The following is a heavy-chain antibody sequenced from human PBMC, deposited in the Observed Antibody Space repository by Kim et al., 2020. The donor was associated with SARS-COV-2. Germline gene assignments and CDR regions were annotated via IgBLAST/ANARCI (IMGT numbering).Heavy chain of an antibody. D-gene: IGHD4-4*01. Sequence: SETLSLTCAVSGGSISSSNWWSWVRQPPGKGLEWIGEIYHSGSTNYNPSLKSRVTISVDKSKNQFYLKLSSVTAADTAVYYCARANSNCYYGMDVWGQGTTVTVSS. CDR2: IYHSGST. CDR1: GGSISSSNW. CDR3: ARANSNCYYGMDV. V-gene: IGHV4-4*02. J-gene: IGHJ6*02.